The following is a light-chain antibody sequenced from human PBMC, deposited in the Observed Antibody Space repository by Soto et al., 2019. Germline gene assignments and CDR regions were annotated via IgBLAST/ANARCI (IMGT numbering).Light chain of an antibody. CDR1: QTVSNNY. Sequence: EIVLTQSPGTLSLSSGERATLSCRASQTVSNNYLAWYQQKPGQAPRLLIYGASSRALGIPDRFSGSGSGTDFTLTISRLEPEDFAAYHCQQYGTSPWTFGQGTKV. J-gene: IGKJ1*01. V-gene: IGKV3-20*01. CDR3: QQYGTSPWT. CDR2: GAS.